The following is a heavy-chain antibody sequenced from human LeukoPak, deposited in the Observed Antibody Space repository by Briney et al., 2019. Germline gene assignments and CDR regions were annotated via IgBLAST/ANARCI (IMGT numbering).Heavy chain of an antibody. V-gene: IGHV3-11*04. CDR2: ISSSASTM. CDR1: GFTFSDYY. Sequence: PGGSLRLSCAASGFTFSDYYMSWIRQAPGKGLEWISYISSSASTMNYADSVKGRFTISRDNAKNSLYLQINSLRAEDTAVYYCARGGSDSRGYYVYYFDYWGQGTLVTVSS. J-gene: IGHJ4*02. D-gene: IGHD3-22*01. CDR3: ARGGSDSRGYYVYYFDY.